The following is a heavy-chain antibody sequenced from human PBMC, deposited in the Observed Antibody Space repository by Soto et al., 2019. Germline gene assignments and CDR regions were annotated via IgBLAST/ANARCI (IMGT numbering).Heavy chain of an antibody. CDR1: GFIFGDYA. CDR3: AKDAVPYNGKWDWFDT. V-gene: IGHV3-23*01. D-gene: IGHD1-20*01. Sequence: QFFESGGDLVQPGGSLRVHCVASGFIFGDYAMSWVRQAPGKGLEWGSSVGGGGTDTYYAASVKGRFTISRDNSKSTLYLQMNNLRAEDTAVYYCAKDAVPYNGKWDWFDTWGQGTLVIVSA. J-gene: IGHJ5*02. CDR2: VGGGGTDT.